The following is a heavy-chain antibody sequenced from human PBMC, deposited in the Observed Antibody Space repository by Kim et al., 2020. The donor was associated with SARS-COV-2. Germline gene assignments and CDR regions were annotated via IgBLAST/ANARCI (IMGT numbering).Heavy chain of an antibody. D-gene: IGHD6-19*01. Sequence: DSVKGRFTISRDNSKNSLYLQMNSLRTEDTALYYCAKDLEYSSGWASFDIWGQGTMVTVSS. J-gene: IGHJ3*02. CDR3: AKDLEYSSGWASFDI. V-gene: IGHV3-43*01.